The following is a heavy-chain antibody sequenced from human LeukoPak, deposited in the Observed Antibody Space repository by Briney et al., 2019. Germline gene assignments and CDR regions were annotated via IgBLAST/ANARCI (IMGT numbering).Heavy chain of an antibody. V-gene: IGHV3-15*01. Sequence: KPGGSLRLSCAASGFTFSNAWMSWVRQAPGKGLEWVGRVKSKNDGGTTDYAAPVKGRFTISRDDSKNTLYLQMNSLKSEDTAVYYCTTHRGEWVLDYWGQGALVTVSS. D-gene: IGHD3-16*01. CDR3: TTHRGEWVLDY. CDR1: GFTFSNAW. CDR2: VKSKNDGGTT. J-gene: IGHJ4*02.